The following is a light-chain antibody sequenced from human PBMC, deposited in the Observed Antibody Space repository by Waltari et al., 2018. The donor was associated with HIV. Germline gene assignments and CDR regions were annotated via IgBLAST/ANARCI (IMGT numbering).Light chain of an antibody. Sequence: QSALTQSASVSGSPGQSITISCTGTSSAVGAYTLVSWSQQHPGEVPKLLIYEVTKRPSGVSTRFSGSKSGNTASLTISGLQAEDEADYYCCSYAGSGLVFGGGIKLTVL. CDR1: SSAVGAYTL. V-gene: IGLV2-23*02. CDR2: EVT. J-gene: IGLJ3*02. CDR3: CSYAGSGLV.